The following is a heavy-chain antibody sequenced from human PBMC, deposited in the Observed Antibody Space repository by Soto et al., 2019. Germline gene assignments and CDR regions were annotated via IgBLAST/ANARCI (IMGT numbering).Heavy chain of an antibody. D-gene: IGHD3-22*01. V-gene: IGHV3-30*18. Sequence: PGGSLRLSCAASGFTFSSYGMHWVRQAPGKGLEWVAVISYDGSNKYYADSVKGRFTISRDNSKDTLYLQMNSLRAEETAVYYCAKDMEYYYDSSGYYEHHYYYYGMDVWGQGTTVTVSS. CDR1: GFTFSSYG. J-gene: IGHJ6*02. CDR2: ISYDGSNK. CDR3: AKDMEYYYDSSGYYEHHYYYYGMDV.